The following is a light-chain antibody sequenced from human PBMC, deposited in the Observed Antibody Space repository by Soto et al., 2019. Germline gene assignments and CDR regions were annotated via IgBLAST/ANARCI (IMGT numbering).Light chain of an antibody. CDR3: QHYNSYSEA. J-gene: IGKJ1*01. V-gene: IGKV1-5*03. CDR1: QDISNY. CDR2: KAS. Sequence: DIRMTQSPSSLSASVGDGVTVTCQASQDISNYLAWYQQKPGKAPKLLIYKASTLKSGVPSRFSGSGSGTEFTLTISSLQPDDFATYYCQHYNSYSEAFGQGTKVDIK.